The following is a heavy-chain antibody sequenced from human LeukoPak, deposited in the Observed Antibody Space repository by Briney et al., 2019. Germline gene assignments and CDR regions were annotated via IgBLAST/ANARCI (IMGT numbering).Heavy chain of an antibody. J-gene: IGHJ4*02. D-gene: IGHD1-26*01. V-gene: IGHV1-18*01. CDR3: ARGQSGSYYSPFDY. Sequence: GASVKVSCKASGYTFTSYGISWVRQAPGQGLEWMGWISTYNANTNYAQKLQGRVTLTTDTSTSTAYMELRSLRSDDTAMYYCARGQSGSYYSPFDYWGQGTLLTVSS. CDR2: ISTYNANT. CDR1: GYTFTSYG.